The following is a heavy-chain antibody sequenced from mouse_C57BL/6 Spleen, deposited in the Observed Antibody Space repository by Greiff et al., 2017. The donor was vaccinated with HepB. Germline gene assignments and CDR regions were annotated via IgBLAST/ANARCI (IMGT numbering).Heavy chain of an antibody. J-gene: IGHJ2*01. D-gene: IGHD4-1*02. V-gene: IGHV5-9-1*02. CDR3: TRGQLGQSFDY. CDR2: ISSGGDYI. Sequence: EVHLVESGAGLVKPGGSLKLSCAASGFTFSSYAMSWVRQTPEKRLEWVAYISSGGDYIYYADTVKGRFTISRDNARNTLYLQMSSLKSEDTAMYYCTRGQLGQSFDYWGQGTTLTVSS. CDR1: GFTFSSYA.